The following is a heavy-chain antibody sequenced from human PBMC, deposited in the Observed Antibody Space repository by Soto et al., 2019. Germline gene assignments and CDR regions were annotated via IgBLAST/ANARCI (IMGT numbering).Heavy chain of an antibody. CDR3: ARGRYRYSSGWSPGPFYYYFGMDV. V-gene: IGHV4-34*01. D-gene: IGHD6-19*01. Sequence: SETLSLTCAVYGGSFSGYYWSWIRQPPGKGLEWIGEINHSGSTNYNPSLKSRVTISVDTSKNQFSLKLSSVTAADTAVYYCARGRYRYSSGWSPGPFYYYFGMDVWGQGTTVTVYS. CDR2: INHSGST. CDR1: GGSFSGYY. J-gene: IGHJ6*02.